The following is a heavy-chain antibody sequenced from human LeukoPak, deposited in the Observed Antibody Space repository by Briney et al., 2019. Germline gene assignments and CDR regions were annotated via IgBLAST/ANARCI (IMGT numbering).Heavy chain of an antibody. D-gene: IGHD6-13*01. Sequence: SETLSLTCAVYGGSFSGYYWSWIRQPPGKGLEWIGEINHSGSTNYDPSLKSRVTISVDTSKNQFSLKLSSVTAADTAVYYCARNRDEKAGIAAFYYYYMDVWGKGTTVTVSS. V-gene: IGHV4-34*01. CDR1: GGSFSGYY. J-gene: IGHJ6*03. CDR2: INHSGST. CDR3: ARNRDEKAGIAAFYYYYMDV.